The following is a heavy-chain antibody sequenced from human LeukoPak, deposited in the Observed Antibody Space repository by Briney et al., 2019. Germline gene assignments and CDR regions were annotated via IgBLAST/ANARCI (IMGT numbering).Heavy chain of an antibody. CDR3: ARDLYYGSGSRHNWFDP. CDR1: GGTFSSYA. D-gene: IGHD3-10*01. J-gene: IGHJ5*02. V-gene: IGHV1-69*01. Sequence: ASVKVSCKASGGTFSSYAISWVRQAPGQGLEWMGGIIPIFGTANYAQKFQGRVTITADESTSTAYMELSSLRSEDAAVYYCARDLYYGSGSRHNWFDPWGQGTLVTVSS. CDR2: IIPIFGTA.